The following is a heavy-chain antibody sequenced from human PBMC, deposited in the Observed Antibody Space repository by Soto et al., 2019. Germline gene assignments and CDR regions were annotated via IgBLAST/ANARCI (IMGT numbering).Heavy chain of an antibody. CDR3: AREGPAPYYYYGMDV. Sequence: QVQLVQSRGEVKKPGASVKVSCKTSGYNFTTYGISWVRQAPGQGLEWMGWNSGYNGNTNYAQNLQGRVTMTTDTSTSTAYMELRSLRSDDTAVYYCAREGPAPYYYYGMDVWGQGSTVTVSS. J-gene: IGHJ6*02. V-gene: IGHV1-18*01. CDR1: GYNFTTYG. CDR2: NSGYNGNT.